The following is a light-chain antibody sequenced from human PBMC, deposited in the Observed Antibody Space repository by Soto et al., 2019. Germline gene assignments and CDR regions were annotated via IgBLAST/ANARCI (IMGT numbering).Light chain of an antibody. J-gene: IGLJ2*01. CDR3: CSYAGIYGV. CDR1: SSDVGGYNY. CDR2: DVS. Sequence: QSALTQPRSVSGSPGQSVSLSCTGTSSDVGGYNYVSWYQQYPGKAPKLLIYDVSKRPSGVPDRFSGSKSGNTASLTISGLQAEDEADYYCCSYAGIYGVFGGGTKLTVL. V-gene: IGLV2-11*01.